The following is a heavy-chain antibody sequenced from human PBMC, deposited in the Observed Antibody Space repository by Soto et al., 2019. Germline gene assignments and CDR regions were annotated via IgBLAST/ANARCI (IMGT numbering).Heavy chain of an antibody. CDR3: AGASYCRGGSCYPFDY. CDR2: INPNSGGT. CDR1: GYLFSGYY. V-gene: IGHV1-2*04. D-gene: IGHD2-15*01. Sequence: ASGKVSCKASGYLFSGYYIHWVRQAPGQGLEWMGWINPNSGGTNFAQKFQGWVTMTWDTSISTAYMELSRLKSDDTAVYYCAGASYCRGGSCYPFDYWGQGTLVTVSS. J-gene: IGHJ4*02.